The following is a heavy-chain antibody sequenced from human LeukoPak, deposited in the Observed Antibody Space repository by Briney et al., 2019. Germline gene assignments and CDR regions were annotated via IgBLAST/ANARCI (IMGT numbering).Heavy chain of an antibody. V-gene: IGHV1-18*01. CDR1: GYTFSSFG. CDR3: ARVAVAGTLRKSDY. CDR2: ISGYNGQT. D-gene: IGHD6-19*01. J-gene: IGHJ4*02. Sequence: ASVKVSCKASGYTFSSFGISWVRQAPGQGLEWMGRISGYNGQTNYGQKVQGRVNMTTDRSTSTAYLELRGLRSDDTAVYYCARVAVAGTLRKSDYWGQGSLVTVSS.